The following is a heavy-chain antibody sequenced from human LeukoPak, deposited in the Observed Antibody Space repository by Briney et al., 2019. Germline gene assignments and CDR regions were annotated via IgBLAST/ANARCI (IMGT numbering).Heavy chain of an antibody. Sequence: SETLSLTCTVSGGSISSSSYYWGWIRQPPGKGLEWIGSIYYSGSTYYNPSLKSRVTISVDTSKNQFSLKLSSVTAADTAVYYCARQRAVPAGEKPPFDYWGQGTLVTVSS. D-gene: IGHD2-2*01. CDR3: ARQRAVPAGEKPPFDY. CDR2: IYYSGST. CDR1: GGSISSSSYY. J-gene: IGHJ4*02. V-gene: IGHV4-39*01.